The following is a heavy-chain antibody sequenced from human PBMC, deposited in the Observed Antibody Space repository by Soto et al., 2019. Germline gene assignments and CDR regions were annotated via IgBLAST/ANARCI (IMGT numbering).Heavy chain of an antibody. CDR3: ARVTFYYDDSGYNWHFDL. V-gene: IGHV3-13*05. D-gene: IGHD3-22*01. Sequence: PGGSRRRSCAASGFTFSNYGMNGGRQPTGKGLEWVSSIGRGGDPYYPGSLKGRFTISRDNARNSLYLQMNSQRPGDTALYYCARVTFYYDDSGYNWHFDLWGRGTPVTVSS. CDR2: IGRGGDP. CDR1: GFTFSNYG. J-gene: IGHJ2*01.